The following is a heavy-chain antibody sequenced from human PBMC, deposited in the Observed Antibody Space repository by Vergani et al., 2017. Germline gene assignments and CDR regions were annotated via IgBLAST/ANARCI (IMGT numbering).Heavy chain of an antibody. D-gene: IGHD3-22*01. V-gene: IGHV4-59*12. CDR3: ARMGGYDEGDAFRIGYFDS. CDR2: MYHSGST. CDR1: GGSMSGYY. J-gene: IGHJ4*02. Sequence: QVRLQESGPGLVKPSETLSLTCSVSGGSMSGYYWSWIRQPPGKELEWIGYMYHSGSTNYNPSLETRVTISGDTSKNQFSLKLNSVTAADTAMYYCARMGGYDEGDAFRIGYFDSWGPGILVTVSS.